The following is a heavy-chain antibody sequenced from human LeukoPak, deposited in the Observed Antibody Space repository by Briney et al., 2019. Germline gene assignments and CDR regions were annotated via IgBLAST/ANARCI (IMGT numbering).Heavy chain of an antibody. CDR1: GLTVSTHR. D-gene: IGHD5-18*01. J-gene: IGHJ5*02. Sequence: PGGSLRLSCVASGLTVSTHRISWVRQAPGKGLEWVANIKQERGQEYYVDSVKGRFTISKDSAKNSLYLQMNSLRVEDTAMYYCASLDTAKQPLANHWGQGTLVTVSS. V-gene: IGHV3-7*03. CDR2: IKQERGQE. CDR3: ASLDTAKQPLANH.